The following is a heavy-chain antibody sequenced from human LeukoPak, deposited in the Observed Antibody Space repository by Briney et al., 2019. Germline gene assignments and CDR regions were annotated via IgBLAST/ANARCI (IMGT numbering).Heavy chain of an antibody. D-gene: IGHD3-10*01. Sequence: EASVKVSCKASGYTFTIYGISWVRQAPGQGLEWMGWINPYNGNTNYARKLQGRVTMTTDTSTSTAYMELRSLRSDDTAVYYCARGHYGSGSYLRREFDYWGQGTLVTVSS. CDR2: INPYNGNT. CDR3: ARGHYGSGSYLRREFDY. CDR1: GYTFTIYG. J-gene: IGHJ4*02. V-gene: IGHV1-18*01.